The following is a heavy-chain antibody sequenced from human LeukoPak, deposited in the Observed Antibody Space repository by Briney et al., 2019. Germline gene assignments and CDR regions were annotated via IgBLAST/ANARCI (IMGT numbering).Heavy chain of an antibody. CDR3: AKGVRLWSAFYLDQ. J-gene: IGHJ4*02. Sequence: GGPLRLSCEVSGFTFNNYAMTWVRRAPGKGLEWVSSISGGGENTYYADSVKGRFTVSRENSKNTLSLQMHSLRAEDTAVYYCAKGVRLWSAFYLDQWGQGTLVTVSS. CDR1: GFTFNNYA. CDR2: ISGGGENT. D-gene: IGHD5-18*01. V-gene: IGHV3-23*01.